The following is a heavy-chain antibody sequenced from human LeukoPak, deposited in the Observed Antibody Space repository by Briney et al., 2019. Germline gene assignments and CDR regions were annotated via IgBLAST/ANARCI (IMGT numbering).Heavy chain of an antibody. J-gene: IGHJ5*02. CDR1: GGSFSGYY. CDR2: INHSGST. Sequence: SETLSLTCAVYGGSFSGYYWSWIRQPPGKGLEWIGEINHSGSTNYNPSLKSRVTISVDTSKNQFSLKLSSVTAADTAVYYCARVDYDILTGYFSVRDRGWFDPWGQGTLVTVSS. CDR3: ARVDYDILTGYFSVRDRGWFDP. D-gene: IGHD3-9*01. V-gene: IGHV4-34*01.